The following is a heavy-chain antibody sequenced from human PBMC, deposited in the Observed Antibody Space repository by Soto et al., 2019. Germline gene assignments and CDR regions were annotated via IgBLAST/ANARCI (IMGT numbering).Heavy chain of an antibody. CDR3: ARQIYDSDKGPKFQYYFDS. D-gene: IGHD3-22*01. CDR1: GYSFAGYW. V-gene: IGHV5-10-1*01. Sequence: PGESLKISCKGSGYSFAGYWITWVRQKPGKGLEWMGRIDPSDSQTYYSPSFRGHVTISVTKSITTVFLQSSSLRASDTAMYYCARQIYDSDKGPKFQYYFDSWGQGTRVTVSS. CDR2: IDPSDSQT. J-gene: IGHJ4*02.